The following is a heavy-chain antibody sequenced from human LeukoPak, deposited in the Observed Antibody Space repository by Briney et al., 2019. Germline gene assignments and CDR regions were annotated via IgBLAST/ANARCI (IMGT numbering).Heavy chain of an antibody. CDR3: TRDLMDYDVSTGLHHYYMDV. J-gene: IGHJ6*02. V-gene: IGHV3-9*01. D-gene: IGHD3-9*01. Sequence: GGSLRLSCAASGFTFDDYAMHWVRQAPGKGLEWVSGISWNSGSIGYADSVKGRFTISRDNAKNSLYLQMNSLRAEDTALYYCTRDLMDYDVSTGLHHYYMDVWGQGTTVTVSS. CDR2: ISWNSGSI. CDR1: GFTFDDYA.